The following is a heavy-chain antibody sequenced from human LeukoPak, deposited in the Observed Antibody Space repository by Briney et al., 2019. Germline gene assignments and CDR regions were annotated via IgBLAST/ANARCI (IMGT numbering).Heavy chain of an antibody. V-gene: IGHV4-59*01. CDR3: ARGEGRYFDWLIDAFDI. D-gene: IGHD3-9*01. CDR1: GGSINSYY. CDR2: IYYSGST. J-gene: IGHJ3*02. Sequence: SETLSLTCTVSGGSINSYYWSWIRQPPGKGLEWIGYIYYSGSTNYNPSLKSRVTISVDTSKNQFSLKLSSVTAADTAVYYCARGEGRYFDWLIDAFDIWGQGTMVTVSS.